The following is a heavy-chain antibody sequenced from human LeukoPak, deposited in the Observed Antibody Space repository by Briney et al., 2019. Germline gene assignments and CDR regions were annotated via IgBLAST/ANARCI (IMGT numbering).Heavy chain of an antibody. Sequence: SETLSLTCAVSGGSISISNSNWWSWVRQPPGKGLEWIGYIYYSGSTNYNPSLASRVTISLDTSQNQFSLKLTSVTAADTAVYYCARRRGNFWSDYYAFDYWGLGTLVTISS. V-gene: IGHV4-61*05. D-gene: IGHD3-3*01. CDR1: GGSISISNSNW. CDR2: IYYSGST. J-gene: IGHJ4*02. CDR3: ARRRGNFWSDYYAFDY.